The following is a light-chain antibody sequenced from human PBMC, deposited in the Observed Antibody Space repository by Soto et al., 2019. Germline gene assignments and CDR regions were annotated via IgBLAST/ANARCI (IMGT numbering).Light chain of an antibody. CDR2: GAS. CDR1: QTITTY. CDR3: KKSYTTPIT. Sequence: DIQLTQSPSSLSASVGDRVTITCRASQTITTYLSWFQQKTGKATKILVYGASSLQSGVKSRLSGSGYGKELNLKISSMQYEEVATYYCKKSYTTPITFGQGKRLEI. V-gene: IGKV1-39*01. J-gene: IGKJ5*01.